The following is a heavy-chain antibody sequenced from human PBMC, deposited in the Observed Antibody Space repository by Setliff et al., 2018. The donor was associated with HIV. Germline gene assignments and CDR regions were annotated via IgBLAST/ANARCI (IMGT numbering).Heavy chain of an antibody. V-gene: IGHV4-30-4*08. D-gene: IGHD5-12*01. CDR1: GGSISSGDSY. CDR3: GSDGDGYNYTYYYGMDV. J-gene: IGHJ6*02. CDR2: IYYSGST. Sequence: PSETLSLTCTVSGGSISSGDSYWTWVRQPPGKGLEWIGYIYYSGSTYYNPSLKSRVTISVDTSKNQFSMKMSSVNAAYTAVYYCGSDGDGYNYTYYYGMDVWGQGTTVTVSS.